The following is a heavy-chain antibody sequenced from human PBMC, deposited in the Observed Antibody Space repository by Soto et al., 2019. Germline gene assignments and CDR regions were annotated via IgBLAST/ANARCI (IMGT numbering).Heavy chain of an antibody. CDR3: AKRGPPFFDY. D-gene: IGHD2-15*01. Sequence: PGGSLTLSCASSGFTFSSYSMNWVRQAPGKGLEWVSSISSSSSYIYYADSVKGRFTISRDNAKNTLYLQMNSLRADDTAVYYCAKRGPPFFDYWGEGTLVTVS. CDR2: ISSSSSYI. CDR1: GFTFSSYS. V-gene: IGHV3-21*04. J-gene: IGHJ4*02.